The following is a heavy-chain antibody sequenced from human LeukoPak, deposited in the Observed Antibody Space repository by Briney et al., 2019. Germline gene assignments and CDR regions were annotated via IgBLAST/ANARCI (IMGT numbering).Heavy chain of an antibody. Sequence: PSETLSLTCTVSGGSISSYYWSWIRQPPGKGLEWIGYVYYSGSTNYNPSLKSRVTISVDTSKNQFSLKLSSVTAADTAVYYCALMGYYYDSSGYYYQDAEYFQHWGQGTLVTVSS. CDR1: GGSISSYY. J-gene: IGHJ1*01. CDR2: VYYSGST. D-gene: IGHD3-22*01. V-gene: IGHV4-59*12. CDR3: ALMGYYYDSSGYYYQDAEYFQH.